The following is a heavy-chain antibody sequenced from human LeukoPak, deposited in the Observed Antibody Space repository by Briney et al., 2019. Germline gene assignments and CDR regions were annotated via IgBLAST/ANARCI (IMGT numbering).Heavy chain of an antibody. D-gene: IGHD3-3*01. CDR1: GGSISSHY. V-gene: IGHV4-59*11. CDR2: IYYSGST. Sequence: SETLSLTCTVSGGSISSHYWSWIRQPPGKGLEWIGYIYYSGSTNYNPSLKSRVTISVDTSKNQFSPKLSSVTAADTAVYYCARTSLYYDFWSGYPTLSNWFDPWGQGTLVTVSS. CDR3: ARTSLYYDFWSGYPTLSNWFDP. J-gene: IGHJ5*02.